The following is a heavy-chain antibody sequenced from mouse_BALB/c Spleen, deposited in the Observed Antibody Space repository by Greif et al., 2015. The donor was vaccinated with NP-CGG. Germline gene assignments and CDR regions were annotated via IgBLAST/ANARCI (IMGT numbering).Heavy chain of an antibody. CDR2: INPSNGRT. D-gene: IGHD2-3*01. CDR3: AIYDGYYYYAMDY. CDR1: GYTSTSYW. J-gene: IGHJ4*01. Sequence: VKLVESGAELVKPGASVKLSCKASGYTSTSYWMHWVKQRPGQGLEWIGEINPSNGRTNYNEKFKSKATLTVDKSSSTAYMQLSSLTSEDSAVYYCAIYDGYYYYAMDYWGQGTSVTVSS. V-gene: IGHV1S81*02.